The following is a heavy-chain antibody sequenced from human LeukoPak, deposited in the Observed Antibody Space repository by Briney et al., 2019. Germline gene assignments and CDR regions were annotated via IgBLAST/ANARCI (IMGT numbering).Heavy chain of an antibody. CDR2: ISSDSSTI. D-gene: IGHD2-2*01. CDR3: ANTEYQRLGTDY. J-gene: IGHJ4*02. CDR1: GFTFSDYY. V-gene: IGHV3-11*04. Sequence: GGSLRLSCAASGFTFSDYYMSWLRQAPGKGLEWVSYISSDSSTIYYADSVKGRFTISRDNAKNSLYLQMNSLRTEDTAVYYCANTEYQRLGTDYWGQGTLVTVSS.